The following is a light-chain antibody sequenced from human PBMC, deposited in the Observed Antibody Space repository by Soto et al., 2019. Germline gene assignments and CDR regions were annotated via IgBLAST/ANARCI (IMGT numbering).Light chain of an antibody. CDR1: QSISSSY. J-gene: IGKJ2*01. Sequence: EIVLTQSPGTLSLSPGERATLSCRASQSISSSYLAWYQHKPGQAPRLLIFGASSRATDIPDRFSGSGSGTDFTLTISRLEPEDFALYYCQQFGSSSYTFGRGTKLEIK. CDR3: QQFGSSSYT. CDR2: GAS. V-gene: IGKV3-20*01.